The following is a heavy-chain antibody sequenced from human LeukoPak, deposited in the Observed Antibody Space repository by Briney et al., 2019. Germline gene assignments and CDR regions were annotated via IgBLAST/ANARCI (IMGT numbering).Heavy chain of an antibody. J-gene: IGHJ3*02. CDR2: VYSGGTT. D-gene: IGHD3-10*01. CDR1: GFTASSNF. Sequence: SGGALRLSCAASGFTASSNFMSWVRQAPGKGLEGGSVVYSGGTTYYTDSVKGRFTISRDNSKNTVYLQMNSLRAEDTAMYYCARESGSGNSLGLNDPFDTWGQGTMVTVSS. CDR3: ARESGSGNSLGLNDPFDT. V-gene: IGHV3-66*01.